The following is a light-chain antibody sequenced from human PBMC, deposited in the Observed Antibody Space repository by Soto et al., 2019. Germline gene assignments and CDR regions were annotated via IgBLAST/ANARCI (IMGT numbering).Light chain of an antibody. J-gene: IGLJ2*01. CDR3: QSYDTALRVYVV. CDR2: GDT. Sequence: QSVLTQPPSVSGAPGQRVTISCTGSSSTIGAGFDVHGYQQLPGTAPKLLIYGDTNRPSGVPDRFSGSKSGTSASLVITGLQAEDGADYYCQSYDTALRVYVVFGGGTKLTVL. V-gene: IGLV1-40*01. CDR1: SSTIGAGFD.